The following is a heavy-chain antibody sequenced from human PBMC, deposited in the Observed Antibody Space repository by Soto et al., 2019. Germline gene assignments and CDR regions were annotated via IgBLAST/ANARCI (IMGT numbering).Heavy chain of an antibody. D-gene: IGHD3-16*01. CDR2: ISSSGSTI. Sequence: GGSLRLCCAASGFTFSDYYMSWIRQAPGKGLEWVSYISSSGSTIYYADSVKGRFTISRDNAKTSLYLQMNSLRAEDTAVYYCARTCASTFYSGMDVWRQGTTVTLFS. CDR3: ARTCASTFYSGMDV. CDR1: GFTFSDYY. V-gene: IGHV3-11*01. J-gene: IGHJ6*02.